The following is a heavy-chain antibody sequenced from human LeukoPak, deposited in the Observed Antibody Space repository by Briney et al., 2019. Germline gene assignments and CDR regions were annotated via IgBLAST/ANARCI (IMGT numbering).Heavy chain of an antibody. CDR1: GITVSTNY. J-gene: IGHJ4*02. Sequence: AGGSLRLSCAASGITVSTNYMSWVRQAPGKGLEWVSVIYSDGSTSYADSVKGRFTLSRDNSKNTVYLQVSSLRVEDTAVYYCLNYAYWGQGTLVTVSS. D-gene: IGHD3-16*01. CDR3: LNYAY. V-gene: IGHV3-66*01. CDR2: IYSDGST.